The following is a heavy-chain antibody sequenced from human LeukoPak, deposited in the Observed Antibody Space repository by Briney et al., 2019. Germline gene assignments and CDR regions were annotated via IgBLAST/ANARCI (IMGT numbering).Heavy chain of an antibody. CDR2: MNPNSGNT. CDR1: GYTFTSYD. J-gene: IGHJ6*03. V-gene: IGHV1-8*03. Sequence: GASVKVSCKASGYTFTSYDINWVRQATGQGPEWMGWMNPNSGNTGYAQKFQGRVTITRNTSISTAYMELSSLRSEDTAVYYCARSGVRTTVTTVARYYYMDVWGKGTTVTVSS. D-gene: IGHD4-17*01. CDR3: ARSGVRTTVTTVARYYYMDV.